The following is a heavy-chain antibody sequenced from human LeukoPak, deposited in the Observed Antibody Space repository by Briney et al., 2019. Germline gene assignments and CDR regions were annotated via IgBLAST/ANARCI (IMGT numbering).Heavy chain of an antibody. CDR3: ASGTKSVDY. CDR2: IMPIFGIA. CDR1: GGTFSSYA. V-gene: IGHV1-69*04. Sequence: EASVKVSCKASGGTFSSYAISWVRQAPGQGLEWMGRIMPIFGIANYAQKFQGRVTITADKSTSTAYMELSSLRSEDTAVYYCASGTKSVDYWGQGTLVTVSS. J-gene: IGHJ4*02. D-gene: IGHD1-26*01.